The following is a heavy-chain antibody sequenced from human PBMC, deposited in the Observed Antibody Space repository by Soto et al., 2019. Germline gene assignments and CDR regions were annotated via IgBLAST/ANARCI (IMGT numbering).Heavy chain of an antibody. CDR1: GYTFTSYY. CDR3: ARDTSSDPASIHSGGSCYFDY. J-gene: IGHJ4*02. Sequence: ASVKVSCKASGYTFTSYYMHWVRQAPGQGLEWMGIINPSGGSTSYAQKFQGRVTMTRDTSTSTVYMELSSLRSEDTAVYYCARDTSSDPASIHSGGSCYFDYCGQGTLVTVSS. D-gene: IGHD2-15*01. V-gene: IGHV1-46*03. CDR2: INPSGGST.